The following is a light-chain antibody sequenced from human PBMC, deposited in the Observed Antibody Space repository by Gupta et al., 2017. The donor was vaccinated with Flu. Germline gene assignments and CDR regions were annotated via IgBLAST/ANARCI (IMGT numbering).Light chain of an antibody. CDR1: SSNIGINY. CDR3: AKWQNSLGAGV. J-gene: IGLJ3*02. V-gene: IGLV1-51*01. CDR2: DNQ. Sequence: TMSAAPGQKVTISCSGSSSNIGINYVSWYQQLPGTAPKLLIFDNQERAGRLPRDLTGVQSCASPILSIPSYQSGVRAVHYCAKWQNSLGAGVFGGGTKLTVL.